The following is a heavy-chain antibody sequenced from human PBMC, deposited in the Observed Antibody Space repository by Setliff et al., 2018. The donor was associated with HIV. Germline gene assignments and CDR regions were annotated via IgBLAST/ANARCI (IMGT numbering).Heavy chain of an antibody. D-gene: IGHD3-3*01. CDR2: VYYSGST. J-gene: IGHJ4*02. CDR3: ARTWWDYDLWSGHLYYFDY. V-gene: IGHV4-39*01. Sequence: PSETLSLTCTVSGGSISSSNYYWAWIRQPPGGGLEWIGNVYYSGSTYFNPSLKSRVTISVDTSKNQFSLELTSVTAADTAVYYCARTWWDYDLWSGHLYYFDYWGQGTLVTVSS. CDR1: GGSISSSNYY.